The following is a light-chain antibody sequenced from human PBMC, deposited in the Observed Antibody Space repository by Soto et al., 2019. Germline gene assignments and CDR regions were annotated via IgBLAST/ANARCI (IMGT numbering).Light chain of an antibody. CDR2: DAS. V-gene: IGKV1-13*02. CDR3: QQTYSARWT. J-gene: IGKJ1*01. Sequence: AIQLTQSPSSLSASVGDRVTITCRASQGISSALAWYQQKPGKAPNLLIYDASSLESGVPSRFSGSGSGTDFTLTISSLQPEDFATYFCQQTYSARWTFGQGTKVGI. CDR1: QGISSA.